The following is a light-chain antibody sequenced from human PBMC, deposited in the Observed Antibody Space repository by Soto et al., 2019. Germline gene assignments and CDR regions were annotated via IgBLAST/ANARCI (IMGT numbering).Light chain of an antibody. V-gene: IGKV1-27*01. CDR1: QDISDY. CDR3: QQSYSTPPT. CDR2: AAS. J-gene: IGKJ4*01. Sequence: IHMTQAPSSLSASFGDIVTITFRASQDISDYLAWYQQKPGQVPKLLISAASTLQSGVPSRFRGSASGTDFTLTISSLQPEDFATYYCQQSYSTPPTFGGGTKVDIK.